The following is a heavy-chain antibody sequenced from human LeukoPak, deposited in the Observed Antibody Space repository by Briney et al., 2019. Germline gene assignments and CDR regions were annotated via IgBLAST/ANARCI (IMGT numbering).Heavy chain of an antibody. CDR2: IWYDGSNK. J-gene: IGHJ4*02. CDR3: AREKQKYSSGWYCLDY. V-gene: IGHV3-33*01. D-gene: IGHD6-19*01. Sequence: PGGSLRLSCAASGFTFSTYGLHWVRQAPSKGLEWVALIWYDGSNKYYADSVKGRFTISRDNSKNTLYLQMNSLRAEDTALYYCAREKQKYSSGWYCLDYWGQGTLVTVSS. CDR1: GFTFSTYG.